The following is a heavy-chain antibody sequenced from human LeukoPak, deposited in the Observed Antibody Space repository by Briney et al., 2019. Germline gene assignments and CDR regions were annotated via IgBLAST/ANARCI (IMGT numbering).Heavy chain of an antibody. CDR1: GYTFTGYY. V-gene: IGHV1-2*05. CDR2: INPNSGGT. CDR3: ARLVLVPAADGEFDY. J-gene: IGHJ4*02. D-gene: IGHD2-2*01. Sequence: ASVKVSCKASGYTFTGYYMHWVRQAPGQGLEWMGRINPNSGGTNYAQKFQGRVTMTRDTSISTAYMELSRLRSDDTVVYYCARLVLVPAADGEFDYWGQGTLVTVSS.